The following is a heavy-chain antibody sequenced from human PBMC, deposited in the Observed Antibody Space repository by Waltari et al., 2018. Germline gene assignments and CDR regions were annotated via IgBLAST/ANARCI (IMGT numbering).Heavy chain of an antibody. Sequence: QLQLQESAPGLVKPSETLPPTCTVPVGSISSSSYYWAGTRHPPGKGLGWIGGFSYGRYTHYNPSLKSRVTISVDTSKNQFSRKLSSVTAADSAGYYCAVIPDWYFDLWGRGTLVTVSS. CDR3: AVIPDWYFDL. CDR2: FSYGRYT. D-gene: IGHD2-2*02. J-gene: IGHJ2*01. V-gene: IGHV4-39*07. CDR1: VGSISSSSYY.